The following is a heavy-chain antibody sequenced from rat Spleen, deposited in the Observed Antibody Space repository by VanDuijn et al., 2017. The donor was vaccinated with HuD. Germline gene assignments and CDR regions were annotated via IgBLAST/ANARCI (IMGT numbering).Heavy chain of an antibody. CDR3: TRESYSTVDY. J-gene: IGHJ2*01. CDR1: GFTFSNYG. V-gene: IGHV5S13*01. D-gene: IGHD1-2*01. Sequence: EVQLVESGGGLVQPGRSMKLSCAASGFTFSNYGMAWVRQTPTKGLEWVASISTGGGNTYYRDSVRGRFTISRDNAQNSIYLQMNSLTSEDTATYYCTRESYSTVDYWGQGVMVTVSS. CDR2: ISTGGGNT.